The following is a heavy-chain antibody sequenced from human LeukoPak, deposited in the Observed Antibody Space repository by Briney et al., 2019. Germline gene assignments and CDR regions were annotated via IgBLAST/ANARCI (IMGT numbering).Heavy chain of an antibody. Sequence: PGGSLRLSCAASGFTFSSYAMSWVRQAPGKGLEWVSAISGSGGSTYYADSVKGRFTISRDNSKNTLYLQMNSLRAEDTAVYYCAKDRHVAAAGTKAASEYFQHWGQGTLVTVPS. CDR2: ISGSGGST. V-gene: IGHV3-23*01. D-gene: IGHD6-13*01. CDR3: AKDRHVAAAGTKAASEYFQH. J-gene: IGHJ1*01. CDR1: GFTFSSYA.